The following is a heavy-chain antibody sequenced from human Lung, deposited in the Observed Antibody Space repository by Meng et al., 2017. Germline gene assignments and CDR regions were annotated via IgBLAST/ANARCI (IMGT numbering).Heavy chain of an antibody. Sequence: QVQLVQSGAEVKKPGVSVKVACKTSGGSFRTHTFSWVRQAPGQGLEWMGGLIAVFDKTKAAPRFQDRVTFTADESTSTAYMELSSLTFDDTAVYFCARGRRNEPLFDYWGQGTLVTVSS. CDR3: ARGRRNEPLFDY. CDR2: LIAVFDKT. J-gene: IGHJ4*02. D-gene: IGHD1-14*01. V-gene: IGHV1-69*13. CDR1: GGSFRTHT.